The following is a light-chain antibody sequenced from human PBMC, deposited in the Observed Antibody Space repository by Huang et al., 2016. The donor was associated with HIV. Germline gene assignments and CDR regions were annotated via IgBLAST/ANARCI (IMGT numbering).Light chain of an antibody. CDR2: GAS. Sequence: EIVMTQSPGTLTVSPGQRATLSCRASQSVSSNLAWYQQKPGQTPRRRIYGASTRATGIPARFSCSGSGTEFTLTISSLQSEDFGVYYCHQYTKWPSWTFGQGTKVEIK. CDR3: HQYTKWPSWT. V-gene: IGKV3-15*01. CDR1: QSVSSN. J-gene: IGKJ1*01.